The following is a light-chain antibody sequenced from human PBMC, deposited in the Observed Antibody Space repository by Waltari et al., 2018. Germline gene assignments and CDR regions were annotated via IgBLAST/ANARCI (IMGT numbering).Light chain of an antibody. CDR2: AAS. Sequence: DIQLTQSPSFLSASIGDRVTITCPASQGISSYLAWYQQKPGKAPKLLIYAASTLQSGVPSRFSGSGSGTEFTLTISSLQPEDFATYYCQELNTYPQSLTFGGGTKVEI. J-gene: IGKJ4*01. V-gene: IGKV1-9*01. CDR3: QELNTYPQSLT. CDR1: QGISSY.